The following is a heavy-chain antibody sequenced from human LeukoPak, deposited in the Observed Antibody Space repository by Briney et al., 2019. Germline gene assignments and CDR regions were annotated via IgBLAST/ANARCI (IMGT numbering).Heavy chain of an antibody. CDR3: ARAAAGLQRFDY. CDR1: GGSISSYY. CDR2: IYYSGST. V-gene: IGHV4-59*08. J-gene: IGHJ4*02. D-gene: IGHD6-25*01. Sequence: PSETLSLTCTVSGGSISSYYWSWIRQPPGKGLEWIGYIYYSGSTNYNPSLKSRVTISVDTSMNQFSLKLSSVTAADTAVYYCARAAAGLQRFDYWGQGTLVTVSS.